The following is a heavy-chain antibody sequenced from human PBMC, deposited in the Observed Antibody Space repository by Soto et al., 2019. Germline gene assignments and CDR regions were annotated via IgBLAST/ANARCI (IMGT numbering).Heavy chain of an antibody. Sequence: EVQLVESGGGLVKPGGSLRLSCAASGFTFSSYSMVWVRQAPEKGLEWVSSIGGSSGHIYYADSWKGRFTISRDNAKNALYLQMNSLRVDDTAVYYCARTNGAYSNYCDYWGQGTLVTVSS. D-gene: IGHD2-8*01. J-gene: IGHJ4*02. CDR2: IGGSSGHI. V-gene: IGHV3-21*01. CDR3: ARTNGAYSNYCDY. CDR1: GFTFSSYS.